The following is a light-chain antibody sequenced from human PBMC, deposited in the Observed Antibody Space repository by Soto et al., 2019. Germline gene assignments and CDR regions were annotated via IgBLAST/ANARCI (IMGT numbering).Light chain of an antibody. J-gene: IGKJ4*01. CDR1: QGIRNE. V-gene: IGKV1-6*01. Sequence: AIQVTQSPSSLSASVGDRVTITCRASQGIRNELSWYQQKPGKAPKFLIFAASNLQSGVTSRFSGSGSGTDFTLTISSLQPEDFATYFCLQDDDYPFTFGGGTKVEIK. CDR2: AAS. CDR3: LQDDDYPFT.